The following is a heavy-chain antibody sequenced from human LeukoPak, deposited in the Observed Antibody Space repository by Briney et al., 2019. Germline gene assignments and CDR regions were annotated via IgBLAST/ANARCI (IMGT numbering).Heavy chain of an antibody. V-gene: IGHV4-34*01. CDR2: INHSGST. Sequence: SETLSLTCAVCGGSFSGYYWSWVRQPPGKGLEWIGEINHSGSTNYNPSLKSRVTISVHTSKNQFSLKLSSVTAADTAVYYCARGAHSSGYSHFDYWGQGTLVTVSS. D-gene: IGHD3-22*01. CDR3: ARGAHSSGYSHFDY. J-gene: IGHJ4*02. CDR1: GGSFSGYY.